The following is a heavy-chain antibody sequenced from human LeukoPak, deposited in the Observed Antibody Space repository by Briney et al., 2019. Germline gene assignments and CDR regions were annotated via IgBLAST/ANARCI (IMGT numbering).Heavy chain of an antibody. CDR3: ARDRSSSSWYRWFDP. D-gene: IGHD6-13*01. CDR2: ISSSGSTI. J-gene: IGHJ5*02. Sequence: PGGPLRLSCAASGFTFSDYYMSWIRQAPGKGLEWVSYISSSGSTIYYADSVKGRFTISRDNAKNSLYLQMNSLRAEDTAVYYCARDRSSSSWYRWFDPWGQGTLVTVSS. CDR1: GFTFSDYY. V-gene: IGHV3-11*01.